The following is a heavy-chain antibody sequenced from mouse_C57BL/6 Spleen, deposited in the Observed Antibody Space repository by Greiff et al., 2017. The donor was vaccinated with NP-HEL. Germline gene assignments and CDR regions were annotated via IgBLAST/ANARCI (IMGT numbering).Heavy chain of an antibody. J-gene: IGHJ2*01. CDR3: ANLGRTFDY. V-gene: IGHV5-17*01. CDR1: GFTFSDYG. CDR2: ISSGSSTI. D-gene: IGHD3-1*01. Sequence: EVQGVESGGGLVKPGGSLKLSCAASGFTFSDYGMHWVRQAPEKGLEWVAYISSGSSTIYYADTVKGRSTISRDNAKNTPFLQMTSLRSEDTAMYCCANLGRTFDYRGKGTTLTVSS.